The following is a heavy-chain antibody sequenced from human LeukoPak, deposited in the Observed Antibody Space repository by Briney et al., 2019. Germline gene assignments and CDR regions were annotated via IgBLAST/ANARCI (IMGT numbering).Heavy chain of an antibody. J-gene: IGHJ3*01. Sequence: GGSLRLSCAASRFSFPTTWMSWVRQAPGKGLEWVGRIKSKSSSETTEYAAPVKGRFTISRDDSKNTLYLQMNSLKTEDTAIYYCATELWCSSTSCPYAFDVWGQGTMVTVSS. D-gene: IGHD2-2*01. V-gene: IGHV3-15*01. CDR1: RFSFPTTW. CDR2: IKSKSSSETT. CDR3: ATELWCSSTSCPYAFDV.